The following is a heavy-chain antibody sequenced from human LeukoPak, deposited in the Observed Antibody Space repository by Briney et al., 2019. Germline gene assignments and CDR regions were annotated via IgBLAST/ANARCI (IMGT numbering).Heavy chain of an antibody. D-gene: IGHD3-3*01. CDR3: AKEAPALRFLEYVHDAFDI. V-gene: IGHV3-23*01. J-gene: IGHJ3*02. Sequence: GGSLRLSCAASGFTFSSYAMSWVRQAPGKGLEWVSAISGSGGSTYYADSVKGRFTISRDNSKNTLYLQMNSLRAEDTAVYYCAKEAPALRFLEYVHDAFDIWGQGTMVTVSS. CDR1: GFTFSSYA. CDR2: ISGSGGST.